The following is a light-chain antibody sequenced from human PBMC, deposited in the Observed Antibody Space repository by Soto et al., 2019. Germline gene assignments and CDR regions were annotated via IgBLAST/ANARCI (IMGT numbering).Light chain of an antibody. CDR1: QSVSSSY. V-gene: IGKV3-20*01. CDR2: GAS. CDR3: HQYGNIPLYT. J-gene: IGKJ2*01. Sequence: EIVLTQSPGTLSLSPGERATLSCRASQSVSSSYLAWYQQKPGQAPRLLIYGASIRATGVPDRFSGSGSGTDFTLTISGLEPEDFAVYYCHQYGNIPLYTFGLGTKLEI.